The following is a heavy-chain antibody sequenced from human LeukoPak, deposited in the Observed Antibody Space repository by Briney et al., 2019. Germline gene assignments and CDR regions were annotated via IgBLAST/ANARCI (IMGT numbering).Heavy chain of an antibody. V-gene: IGHV1-69*06. CDR3: ARGYGDYEGFDY. CDR2: IIPIFGTA. Sequence: GASVKVSCKAPGGTFSSYAISWVRQAPGQGLEWMGGIIPIFGTANYAQKFQGRVTITADKSTSTAYMELSSLRSEDTAVYYCARGYGDYEGFDYWGQGTLVTVSS. CDR1: GGTFSSYA. J-gene: IGHJ4*02. D-gene: IGHD4-17*01.